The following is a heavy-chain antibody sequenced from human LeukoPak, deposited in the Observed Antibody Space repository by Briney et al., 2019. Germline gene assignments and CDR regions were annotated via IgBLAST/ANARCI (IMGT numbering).Heavy chain of an antibody. Sequence: GGSLRLSCAASGFTFSNYGMNWVRQAPGKELEWVANIKEDGSEKNYVDFVKGRFTISRDNAKNSLYLQMNSLRAEDTAVYYCATSQTTCGVLDFQHWGQGTLVTVSS. CDR3: ATSQTTCGVLDFQH. V-gene: IGHV3-7*01. CDR2: IKEDGSEK. D-gene: IGHD3-3*01. CDR1: GFTFSNYG. J-gene: IGHJ1*01.